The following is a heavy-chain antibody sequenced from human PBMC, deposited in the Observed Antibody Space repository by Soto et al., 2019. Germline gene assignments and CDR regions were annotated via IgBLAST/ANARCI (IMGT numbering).Heavy chain of an antibody. CDR3: ARDIGSSSTWYFDL. Sequence: ASVKVSCKASGYTFTGYYMHWVRQAPGQGLEWMGWINPNSGGTNYAQKFQGWVTMTRDTSISTAYMELSRLRSDDTAVYYCARDIGSSSTWYFDLWGRGTLVTV. V-gene: IGHV1-2*04. D-gene: IGHD6-13*01. CDR2: INPNSGGT. J-gene: IGHJ2*01. CDR1: GYTFTGYY.